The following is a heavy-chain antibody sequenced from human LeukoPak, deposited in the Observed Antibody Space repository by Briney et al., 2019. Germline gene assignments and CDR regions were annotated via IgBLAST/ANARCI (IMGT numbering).Heavy chain of an antibody. V-gene: IGHV4-34*01. CDR1: GGSFSGYY. Sequence: SETLSLTCAVYGGSFSGYYWSWIRQPPGKGLEWIGEINHSGSTNYNPSLKSRVTISVDTSKNQFSLKLSSVTAADTAVYYCARAHYGSGSPFDYWGQGTLVTASS. CDR2: INHSGST. J-gene: IGHJ4*02. CDR3: ARAHYGSGSPFDY. D-gene: IGHD3-10*01.